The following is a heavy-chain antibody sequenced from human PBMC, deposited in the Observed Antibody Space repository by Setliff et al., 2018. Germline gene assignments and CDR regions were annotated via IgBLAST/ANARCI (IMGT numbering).Heavy chain of an antibody. CDR1: GGSISSGNYY. D-gene: IGHD3-22*01. CDR2: IHYSGNT. CDR3: AREYYYARSRNFDY. J-gene: IGHJ4*02. Sequence: KTSETLSLTCRVSGGSISSGNYYWGLIRQPPGKGLEWSGYIHYSGNTNYNPSLKSRVSISVDTSKNQFSLRLTSVTAADTAVYYCAREYYYARSRNFDYWGQGTLVTVSS. V-gene: IGHV4-61*01.